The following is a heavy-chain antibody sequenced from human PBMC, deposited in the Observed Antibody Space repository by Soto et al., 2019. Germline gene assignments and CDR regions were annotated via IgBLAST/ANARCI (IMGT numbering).Heavy chain of an antibody. V-gene: IGHV1-8*01. Sequence: GASVKVSCKASGYTFTSYDINWVRQATGQGLEWMGWMNPNSGNTGYAQKFQGRVTMTRNTSISTAYMELSSLRSEDTAVYYCARGITIFGVVMDYYMDVWRKGTTVTVSS. CDR1: GYTFTSYD. J-gene: IGHJ6*03. CDR2: MNPNSGNT. D-gene: IGHD3-3*01. CDR3: ARGITIFGVVMDYYMDV.